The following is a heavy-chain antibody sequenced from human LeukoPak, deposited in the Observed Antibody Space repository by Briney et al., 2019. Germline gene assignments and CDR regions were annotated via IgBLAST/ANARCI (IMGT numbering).Heavy chain of an antibody. D-gene: IGHD6-13*01. J-gene: IGHJ3*02. CDR1: GFTLRGYG. Sequence: GGSLRLSCAASGFTLRGYGMHWVRQAPGKGLEWVAFIRYDGSDKSYADSVKGRFTISRDNAKNSLYLQMNSLRAEDTAVYYCARDRSSSWSRDAFDIWGQGTMVTVSS. CDR2: IRYDGSDK. V-gene: IGHV3-30*02. CDR3: ARDRSSSWSRDAFDI.